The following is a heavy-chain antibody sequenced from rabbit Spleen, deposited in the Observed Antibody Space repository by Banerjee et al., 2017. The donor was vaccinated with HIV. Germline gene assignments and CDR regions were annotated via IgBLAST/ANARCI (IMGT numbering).Heavy chain of an antibody. J-gene: IGHJ6*01. CDR2: ARTTSSSP. D-gene: IGHD8-1*01. V-gene: IGHV1S43*01. CDR3: ARDTGSSFSSYGMDL. CDR1: GIDFSSSYW. Sequence: QSLEESGGDLVKPGASLTLTCKASGIDFSSSYWICWVRQAPGKGLEWIGCARTTSSSPWYASWVNGRFTISKSTSLNTVTLQMTSLTAADTATYFCARDTGSSFSSYGMDLWGPGTLVTVS.